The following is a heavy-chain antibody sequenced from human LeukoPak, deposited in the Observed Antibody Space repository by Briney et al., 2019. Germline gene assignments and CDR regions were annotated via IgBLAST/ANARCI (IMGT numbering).Heavy chain of an antibody. D-gene: IGHD5-12*01. CDR3: AREAGGYSGYEEAYYFDY. V-gene: IGHV1-69*13. J-gene: IGHJ4*02. Sequence: SVKVSCKASGRTFRSYAIGWVRQPAGHGLEWMGGIFPIFGTANYVQKFQGRGTITADQSTSTAYMELSSLRSEDTAVYYCAREAGGYSGYEEAYYFDYWGQGTLVTVSS. CDR1: GRTFRSYA. CDR2: IFPIFGTA.